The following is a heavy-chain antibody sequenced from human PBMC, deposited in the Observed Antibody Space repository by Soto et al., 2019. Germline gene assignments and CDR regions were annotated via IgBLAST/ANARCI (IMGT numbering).Heavy chain of an antibody. Sequence: SETLSLTCTVSGGSISYYYWGWIWQPPGKGLEWIGSIYYSGNTHYNPSLKSRVTISVDTSMNQFSLNLDSVTAVDSAVYYCVRGGYVHAFDYWGQGALVTVSS. J-gene: IGHJ4*02. CDR2: IYYSGNT. V-gene: IGHV4-59*01. CDR3: VRGGYVHAFDY. CDR1: GGSISYYY. D-gene: IGHD5-12*01.